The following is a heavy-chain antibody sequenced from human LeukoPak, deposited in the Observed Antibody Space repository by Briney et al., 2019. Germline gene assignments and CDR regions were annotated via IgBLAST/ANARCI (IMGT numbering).Heavy chain of an antibody. V-gene: IGHV1-69*13. CDR2: IIPIFGTA. Sequence: ASVKVSCKASGGTFSSYAISWVRQAPGQGLEWMGGIIPIFGTANYAQKFQGRVTITADESTSTAYMELSSLRSEDTAVYYCARGDYGDYHRPKPGFDYWGQGTLVTVSS. CDR1: GGTFSSYA. D-gene: IGHD4-17*01. J-gene: IGHJ4*02. CDR3: ARGDYGDYHRPKPGFDY.